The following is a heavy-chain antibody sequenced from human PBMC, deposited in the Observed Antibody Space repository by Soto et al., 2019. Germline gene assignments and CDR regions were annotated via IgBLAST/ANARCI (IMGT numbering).Heavy chain of an antibody. J-gene: IGHJ5*02. V-gene: IGHV4-31*03. CDR1: GGSISSGGYY. CDR3: ARVKDSSGYYYPNFNWFDP. D-gene: IGHD3-22*01. Sequence: SETLSLTCTVSGGSISSGGYYRNWIRQHPGKGLEWIGYIYYIGSTYYNPSLKSRVTISVDTSKNQFSLKLSSVTAADTAVYYCARVKDSSGYYYPNFNWFDPWGQGTLVTVSS. CDR2: IYYIGST.